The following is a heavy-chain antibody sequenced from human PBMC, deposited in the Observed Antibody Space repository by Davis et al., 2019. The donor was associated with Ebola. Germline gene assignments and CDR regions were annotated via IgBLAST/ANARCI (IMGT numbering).Heavy chain of an antibody. V-gene: IGHV1-18*04. Sequence: ASVKVSCKASGYTFTNYGITWVRQAPGQGLEWMGWINPHNNNTNYAQNVQGRVTMTTDTSTSTAYMEVGSLRSEDTAVYYCATGGSRAYSYGTGFNWGQGTLVTVSS. CDR2: INPHNNNT. CDR3: ATGGSRAYSYGTGFN. J-gene: IGHJ4*02. CDR1: GYTFTNYG. D-gene: IGHD5-18*01.